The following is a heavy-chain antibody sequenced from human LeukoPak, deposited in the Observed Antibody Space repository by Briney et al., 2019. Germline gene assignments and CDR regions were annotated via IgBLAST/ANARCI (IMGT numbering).Heavy chain of an antibody. CDR1: GFTFSSYS. J-gene: IGHJ6*04. Sequence: GGSLTLSFAASGFTFSSYSMSWVRQAPGKGREWVAAISGSGGSTYYADSVKGRFTISRDNSKNTLYLQMNSLRAEDTAVYYCAKGPSSGWWDYCYGMDVWGKGTTVTVSS. CDR3: AKGPSSGWWDYCYGMDV. CDR2: ISGSGGST. D-gene: IGHD6-19*01. V-gene: IGHV3-23*01.